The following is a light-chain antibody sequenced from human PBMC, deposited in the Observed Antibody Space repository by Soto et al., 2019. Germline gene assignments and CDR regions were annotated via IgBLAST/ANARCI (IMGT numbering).Light chain of an antibody. CDR2: EVT. CDR3: SSFTSRFTFV. CDR1: RSDVGAYNY. J-gene: IGLJ1*01. Sequence: QSALTQPASVSGSPGQSIAISCTGTRSDVGAYNYVSWYQQHPGTAPKLMISEVTNRPSGVSDRFSGSKSGNTASLTISGLQAEDEADYYCSSFTSRFTFVFGTGTKLTVL. V-gene: IGLV2-14*01.